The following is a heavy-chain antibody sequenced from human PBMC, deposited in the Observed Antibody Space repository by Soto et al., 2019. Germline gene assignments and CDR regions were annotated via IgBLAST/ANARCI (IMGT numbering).Heavy chain of an antibody. D-gene: IGHD3-22*01. J-gene: IGHJ4*02. CDR2: IYRSGST. V-gene: IGHV4-38-2*01. CDR3: ARVGYFDPTGYYSYFDY. Sequence: SETLSLTCAVSGYSISTGYYCGWIQQPPGKGLEWIGSIYRSGSTYYNPSLKSRVTISMDMSKNQFSLKLTSVTAADTAVYYCARVGYFDPTGYYSYFDYWGQGTLVTVSS. CDR1: GYSISTGYY.